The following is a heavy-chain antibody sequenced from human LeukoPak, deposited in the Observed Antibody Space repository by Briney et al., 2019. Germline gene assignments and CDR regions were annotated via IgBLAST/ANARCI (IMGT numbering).Heavy chain of an antibody. D-gene: IGHD3-3*01. V-gene: IGHV3-64*01. J-gene: IGHJ3*02. CDR3: ASCFAIFGVVSGAFDI. CDR1: GFTFSSYA. CDR2: ISDDGGST. Sequence: GGSLRLSCAASGFTFSSYAMHWVRQAPGKGLEYVSIISDDGGSTDYAKSVKGRFTISRDNAKNSLYLQMNSLRAEDTAVYYCASCFAIFGVVSGAFDIWGQGTMVTVSS.